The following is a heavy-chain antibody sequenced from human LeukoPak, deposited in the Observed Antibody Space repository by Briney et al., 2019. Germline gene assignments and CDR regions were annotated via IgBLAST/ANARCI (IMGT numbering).Heavy chain of an antibody. D-gene: IGHD1-14*01. J-gene: IGHJ6*03. Sequence: ASVKVSCKASGYTFTGYYMHWVRQATGQGLEWMGWMNPNSGNTGYAQKFQGRVTITRNTSISTAYMELSSLRSEDTAVYYCARGSRNRDLGAKSYYYYYYYMDVWGKGTTVTVSS. V-gene: IGHV1-8*03. CDR1: GYTFTGYY. CDR2: MNPNSGNT. CDR3: ARGSRNRDLGAKSYYYYYYYMDV.